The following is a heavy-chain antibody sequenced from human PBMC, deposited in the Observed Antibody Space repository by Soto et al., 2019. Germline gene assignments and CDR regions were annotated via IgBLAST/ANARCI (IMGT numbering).Heavy chain of an antibody. J-gene: IGHJ4*02. CDR2: IRSGANNYLT. V-gene: IGHV3-73*02. Sequence: EVQLVESGGGLVQPGGSLKLSCEGSGFSFSDFAMHWVRQAPGKGLEWIARIRSGANNYLTAYPASVTGRFTISRDDSKNTSYLQMDGLTSEDTAMYFCARGGGVGVNDYWGQGIMVTVSS. CDR1: GFSFSDFA. CDR3: ARGGGVGVNDY. D-gene: IGHD3-3*01.